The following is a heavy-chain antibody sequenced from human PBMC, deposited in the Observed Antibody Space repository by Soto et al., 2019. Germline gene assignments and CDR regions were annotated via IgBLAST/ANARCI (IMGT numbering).Heavy chain of an antibody. D-gene: IGHD4-17*01. CDR2: ISGSGGST. J-gene: IGHJ4*02. CDR1: GFTFSSYA. CDR3: AKDWAGDYRPYYFDY. Sequence: EVQLLESGGGLVQPGGSLRLSCAASGFTFSSYAMSWVRQAPGKGLEWVSAISGSGGSTYYADSVKGRFTISRDNSKNTLYLQMNRLRAEDTAVYYCAKDWAGDYRPYYFDYWGQGTLVTVSS. V-gene: IGHV3-23*01.